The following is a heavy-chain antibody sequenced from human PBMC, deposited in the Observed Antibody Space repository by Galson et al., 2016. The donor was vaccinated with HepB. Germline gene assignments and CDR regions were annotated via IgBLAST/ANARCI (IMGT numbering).Heavy chain of an antibody. D-gene: IGHD3-22*01. V-gene: IGHV3-53*01. CDR2: IFSGDAT. J-gene: IGHJ3*02. CDR1: GFSVSGKY. Sequence: SLRLSCAASGFSVSGKYMSWARQAPGKGLEWVSAIFSGDATYYRDSVKSRFTISRDTSKNTLYLQMNNLRAEDTAISSCEGYSDPFDIWGQGTMVTVSS. CDR3: EGYSDPFDI.